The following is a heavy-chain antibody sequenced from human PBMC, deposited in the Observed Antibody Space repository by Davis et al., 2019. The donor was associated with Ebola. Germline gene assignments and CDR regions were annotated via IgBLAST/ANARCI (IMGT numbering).Heavy chain of an antibody. Sequence: PGGSLRLSCKASGYTFPSYGITWVRQTPGKGLEWMGRIDPSDSHTYYSASFQGHVTITADKSISTAYLQWSSQKAADTAMYYSARRNHYDSRVGDYWEQGTLVSVSS. CDR2: IDPSDSHT. J-gene: IGHJ4*02. D-gene: IGHD3-22*01. V-gene: IGHV5-10-1*01. CDR1: GYTFPSYG. CDR3: ARRNHYDSRVGDY.